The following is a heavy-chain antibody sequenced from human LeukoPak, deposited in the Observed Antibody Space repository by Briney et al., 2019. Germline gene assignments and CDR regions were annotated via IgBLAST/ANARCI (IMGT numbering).Heavy chain of an antibody. CDR1: GFTVSSNY. Sequence: GGSLRLSCAASGFTVSSNYMSWVRQAPGKGLEWVSVIYSGGSTYYADSAKGRLTISRDNSKNTLYLQMNSLRAEDTAVYYCASIAARWFDYWGQGTLVTVSS. CDR3: ASIAARWFDY. CDR2: IYSGGST. J-gene: IGHJ4*02. V-gene: IGHV3-66*02. D-gene: IGHD6-6*01.